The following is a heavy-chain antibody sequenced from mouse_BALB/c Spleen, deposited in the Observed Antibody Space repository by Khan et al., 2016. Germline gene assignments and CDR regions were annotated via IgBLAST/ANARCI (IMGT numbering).Heavy chain of an antibody. J-gene: IGHJ2*01. Sequence: EVQLQELGPGLVKPSQSLSLTCTVTGYSITSDYAWNWIRQFPGNKLKWMGYISYSGSTSYNPSLKSRLSITRDTSKNQFFRQLNSVNTEDTATYYCARRGDYEGYFDYWGQGTTLTVSS. CDR3: ARRGDYEGYFDY. CDR1: GYSITSDYA. CDR2: ISYSGST. D-gene: IGHD2-4*01. V-gene: IGHV3-2*02.